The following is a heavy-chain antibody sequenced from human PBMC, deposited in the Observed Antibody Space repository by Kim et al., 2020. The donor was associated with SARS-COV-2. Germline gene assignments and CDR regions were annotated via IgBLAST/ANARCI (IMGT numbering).Heavy chain of an antibody. CDR1: GFTFSGSA. Sequence: GGSLRLSCAASGFTFSGSAMHWVRQASGKGLEWVGRIRSKANSYATAYAASVKGRFTISRDDSKNTAYLQMNSLKTEDTAVYYCTRLEGYYYDSSGYLVSDYWGQGTLVTVSS. D-gene: IGHD3-22*01. CDR2: IRSKANSYAT. J-gene: IGHJ4*02. CDR3: TRLEGYYYDSSGYLVSDY. V-gene: IGHV3-73*01.